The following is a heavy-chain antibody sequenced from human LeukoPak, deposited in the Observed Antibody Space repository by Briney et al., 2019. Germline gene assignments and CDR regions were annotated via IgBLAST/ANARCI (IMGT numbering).Heavy chain of an antibody. V-gene: IGHV4-39*01. CDR1: GGSISSSGYY. Sequence: SETLSLTCTVSGGSISSSGYYWGWIRQPPGKGLEWIGSIYYSGSTYYNPSLKSRATISVDTSKNQFSLKLSSVTAADTAVYYCARLGIAAAGTSLSLLDYWGQGTLVTVSS. J-gene: IGHJ4*02. D-gene: IGHD6-13*01. CDR2: IYYSGST. CDR3: ARLGIAAAGTSLSLLDY.